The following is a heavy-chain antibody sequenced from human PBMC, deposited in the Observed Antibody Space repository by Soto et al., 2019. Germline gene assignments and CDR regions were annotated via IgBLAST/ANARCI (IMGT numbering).Heavy chain of an antibody. CDR2: ISSNGGST. D-gene: IGHD3-10*01. CDR1: GFTFSSYA. J-gene: IGHJ4*02. V-gene: IGHV3-64*01. Sequence: EVQLVESGGGLVQPGGSLRLSCAASGFTFSSYAMHWVRQAPGKGLEYVSAISSNGGSTYYANSVKGRFTISRDNSKNTLYLHMGSLRAEDMAVYYCARELRMRGPYDYWGQGTLVTVSS. CDR3: ARELRMRGPYDY.